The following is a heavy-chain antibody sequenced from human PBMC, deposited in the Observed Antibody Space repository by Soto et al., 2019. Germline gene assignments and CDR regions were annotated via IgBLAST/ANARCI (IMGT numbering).Heavy chain of an antibody. CDR3: ARGGSSSSVYYYYYGMDV. CDR2: ISYDGSNK. V-gene: IGHV3-30-3*01. CDR1: GFTFSSYA. D-gene: IGHD6-6*01. J-gene: IGHJ6*02. Sequence: QVQLVESGGGVVQPGRSLRLSCAASGFTFSSYAMHWVRQAPGKGLEWVAVISYDGSNKYYADSVKGRFTISRDNSKNTLYLQMNSLRAEDTAVYYCARGGSSSSVYYYYYGMDVWGQGTTVTVSS.